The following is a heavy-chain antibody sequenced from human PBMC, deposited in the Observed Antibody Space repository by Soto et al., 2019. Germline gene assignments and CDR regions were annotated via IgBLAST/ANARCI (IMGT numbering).Heavy chain of an antibody. V-gene: IGHV4-31*03. J-gene: IGHJ4*02. CDR3: ARGHPRITIFGVVIPRYFVY. CDR1: GGSISSGGYY. D-gene: IGHD3-3*01. CDR2: IYYSGST. Sequence: SETLSLTCTFSGGSISSGGYYWSLIRQHPGKGLEWIGYIYYSGSTYYNPSLKSRVTISVDTSKNQFSLKLSSVTAADTAVYYCARGHPRITIFGVVIPRYFVYWGKAILVT.